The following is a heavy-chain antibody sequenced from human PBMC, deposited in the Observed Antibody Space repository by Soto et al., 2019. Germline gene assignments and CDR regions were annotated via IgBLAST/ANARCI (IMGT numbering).Heavy chain of an antibody. Sequence: EVQLVESGGGLVQPGGSLRLSCTASGFSLSTSWMTWVRQAPGKGLEWVSNIMQDGSDKYYVDSVKGRFTISRDNAKNSLYLQMTSLRAEDTAVYYCASKRLSFYGLDVWGQGTTVTVSS. V-gene: IGHV3-7*01. J-gene: IGHJ6*02. CDR1: GFSLSTSW. CDR3: ASKRLSFYGLDV. CDR2: IMQDGSDK.